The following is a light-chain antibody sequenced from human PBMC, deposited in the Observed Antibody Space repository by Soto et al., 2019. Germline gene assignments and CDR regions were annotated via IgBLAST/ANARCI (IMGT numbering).Light chain of an antibody. Sequence: DIPLTQSPSTLSASVGERVTIXWRASQTISSWLAWYQQKPGKAPKLLIYKASTLKSGVPSRFSGSGSGTEFTLTISSLQPDDFAVYYCQQYGSSPLTFGGGTKVDI. J-gene: IGKJ4*01. CDR3: QQYGSSPLT. V-gene: IGKV1-5*03. CDR2: KAS. CDR1: QTISSW.